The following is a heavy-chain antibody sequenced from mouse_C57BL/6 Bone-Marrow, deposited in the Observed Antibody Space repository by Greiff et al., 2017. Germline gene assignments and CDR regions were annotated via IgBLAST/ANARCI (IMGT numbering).Heavy chain of an antibody. V-gene: IGHV1-53*01. D-gene: IGHD1-1*01. CDR3: ARDGSSYGWYFDV. J-gene: IGHJ1*03. Sequence: QVQLQQSGTELVKPGASVKLSCKASGYTFTSYWMHWVKQRPGQGLEWIGNINPSNGGTNYNEKFKSKATLTVDKSSSTAYMQLSSLTSEDSAVYYCARDGSSYGWYFDVWGTGATVTVAS. CDR1: GYTFTSYW. CDR2: INPSNGGT.